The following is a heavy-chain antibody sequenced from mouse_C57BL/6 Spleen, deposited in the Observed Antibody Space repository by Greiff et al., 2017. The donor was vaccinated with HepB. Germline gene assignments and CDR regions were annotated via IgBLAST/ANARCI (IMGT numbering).Heavy chain of an antibody. CDR3: TRSGGAWFAY. CDR1: GYTFTDYE. Sequence: QVQLQQSGAELVRPGASVTLSCKASGYTFTDYEMHWVKQTPVHGLEWIGAIDPETGGTAYNQKFKGKAILTADKSSSTAYMELRSLTSEDSAVYYGTRSGGAWFAYWGQGTLVTVSA. V-gene: IGHV1-15*01. J-gene: IGHJ3*01. CDR2: IDPETGGT. D-gene: IGHD3-1*01.